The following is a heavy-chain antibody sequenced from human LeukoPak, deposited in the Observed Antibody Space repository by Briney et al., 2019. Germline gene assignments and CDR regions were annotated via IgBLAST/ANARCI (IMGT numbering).Heavy chain of an antibody. CDR3: ARGGTATILRYFDRLYYFDY. Sequence: ASVKVSCKASGYTFTGYYMHWVRQAPGQGLEWMGWINPNSGGTNYAQKFQGRVTMTRDTSISTAYMELSRLRSDDTAVYYCARGGTATILRYFDRLYYFDYWGQGTLVTVSS. CDR2: INPNSGGT. V-gene: IGHV1-2*02. CDR1: GYTFTGYY. J-gene: IGHJ4*02. D-gene: IGHD3-9*01.